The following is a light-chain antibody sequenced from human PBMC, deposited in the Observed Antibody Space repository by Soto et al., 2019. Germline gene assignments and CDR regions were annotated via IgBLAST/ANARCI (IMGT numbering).Light chain of an antibody. CDR3: QQYGSSPLT. V-gene: IGKV3-20*01. Sequence: EIVLTQSPDTLSLSPGERATLSCRASQSVRRNYLVWYQQKPGQAPRFLIYDASSRATGIPDRFSGSGSGTDFTLTISRLEPEDFAVYYCQQYGSSPLTFGGGTKVEIK. J-gene: IGKJ4*01. CDR1: QSVRRNY. CDR2: DAS.